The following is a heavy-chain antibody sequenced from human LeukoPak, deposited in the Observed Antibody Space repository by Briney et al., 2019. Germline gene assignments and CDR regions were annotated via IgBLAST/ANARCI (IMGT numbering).Heavy chain of an antibody. CDR3: ARVLRFFARGYYYMDV. D-gene: IGHD3-3*01. CDR1: GGSISSGSYY. J-gene: IGHJ6*03. CDR2: IYTSGST. Sequence: SETLSLTCTVSGGSISSGSYYWSWIRQPAGKGLEWIGRIYTSGSTNYNPSLKSRVTISVDTSKNQFSLKLSSVTAADTAVYYCARVLRFFARGYYYMDVWGKGTTVTVSS. V-gene: IGHV4-61*02.